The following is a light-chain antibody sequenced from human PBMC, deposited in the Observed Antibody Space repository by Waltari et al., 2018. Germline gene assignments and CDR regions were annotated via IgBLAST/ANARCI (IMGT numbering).Light chain of an antibody. CDR3: QQYNSYPYT. Sequence: DIQMTQSPSTLSASVGDRVTTTCRASQSISSWLAWYQQKPGKAPKPLIYKASSLESGVPSRFSGSGSGTEFTLTISSLQPDDFATYYCQQYNSYPYTFGQGTKLEIK. CDR2: KAS. CDR1: QSISSW. J-gene: IGKJ2*01. V-gene: IGKV1-5*03.